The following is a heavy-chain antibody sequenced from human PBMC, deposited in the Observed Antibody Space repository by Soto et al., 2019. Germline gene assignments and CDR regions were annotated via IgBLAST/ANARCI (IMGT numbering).Heavy chain of an antibody. CDR1: GYSFTSYW. Sequence: GESLKISCKGSGYSFTSYWIGLGRQMPGKGVEWMGIIYPGDSDTRYSPSFQGQVTISADKSISTAYLQWSSLKASDTAMYYCVAYSSGWYGREVWYWGQGTLVHVSS. CDR2: IYPGDSDT. D-gene: IGHD6-19*01. CDR3: VAYSSGWYGREVWY. V-gene: IGHV5-51*01. J-gene: IGHJ4*02.